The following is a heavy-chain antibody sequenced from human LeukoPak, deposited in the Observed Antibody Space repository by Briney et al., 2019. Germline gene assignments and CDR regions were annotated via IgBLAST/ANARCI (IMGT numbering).Heavy chain of an antibody. D-gene: IGHD3-3*01. V-gene: IGHV1-46*01. CDR1: GYTFTSYG. Sequence: ASVKVSCKAPGYTFTSYGISWVRQAPGQGLEWMGIINPSGGSTSYAQKFQGRVTMTRDMSTSTVYMELSSLRSEDTAVYYCAREVGKVLRFLDYWGQGTLVTVSS. CDR3: AREVGKVLRFLDY. CDR2: INPSGGST. J-gene: IGHJ4*02.